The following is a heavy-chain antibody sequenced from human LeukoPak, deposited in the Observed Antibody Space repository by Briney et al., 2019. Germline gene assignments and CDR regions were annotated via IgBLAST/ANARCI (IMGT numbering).Heavy chain of an antibody. Sequence: GGSLRLSCAASGFTVDSNYLSWVRQAPGKGLECVSSISSSGAYIYYADSVKGRFTISRDNAKKSLYLQMNSLRAEDTAIYYCVGNYYDSSGLDYWGQGTLVTVSS. V-gene: IGHV3-21*01. CDR2: ISSSGAYI. CDR1: GFTVDSNY. D-gene: IGHD3-22*01. J-gene: IGHJ4*02. CDR3: VGNYYDSSGLDY.